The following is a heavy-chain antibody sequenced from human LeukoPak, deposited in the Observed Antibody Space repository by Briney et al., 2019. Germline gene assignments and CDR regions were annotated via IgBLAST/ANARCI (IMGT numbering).Heavy chain of an antibody. V-gene: IGHV4-59*01. CDR2: IYYSGST. J-gene: IGHJ4*02. D-gene: IGHD6-19*01. CDR3: ARFGVGAVAGFDY. CDR1: GGSISSYY. Sequence: PSETLSLTCTVSGGSISSYYWSWIRQPPGKGLEWIGYIYYSGSTNYNPSLKSRVTISVDTSKNQFSLKLSSVTAADTVVYYCARFGVGAVAGFDYWGQGTLVTVSS.